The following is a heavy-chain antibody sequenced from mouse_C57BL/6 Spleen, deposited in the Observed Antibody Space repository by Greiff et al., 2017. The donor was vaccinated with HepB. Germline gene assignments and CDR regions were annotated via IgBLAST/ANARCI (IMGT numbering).Heavy chain of an antibody. J-gene: IGHJ3*01. Sequence: EVMLVESGGGLVQPGGSLKLSCAASGFTFSDYYMYWVRQTPEKRLEWVAYISNGGGSTYYPDTVKGRITISRDNAKNTLYLQMSRLKSEDTDMYYCARQDDYCPWFAYWGQGTLVTVSA. V-gene: IGHV5-12*01. CDR2: ISNGGGST. D-gene: IGHD2-4*01. CDR1: GFTFSDYY. CDR3: ARQDDYCPWFAY.